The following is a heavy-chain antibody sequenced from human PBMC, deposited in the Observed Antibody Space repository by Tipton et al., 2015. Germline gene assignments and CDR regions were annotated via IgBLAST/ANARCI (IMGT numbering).Heavy chain of an antibody. D-gene: IGHD3-9*01. CDR1: AYSISSDYY. V-gene: IGHV4-38-2*01. CDR2: ISHSGNT. J-gene: IGHJ4*02. Sequence: TLSLTCAVSAYSISSDYYWGWIRQPPGKGLEWIGSISHSGNTYYNPSLKSRVTMSRDTSKNQFSQKLTSVTAADTAVYYCACQDYDSLTRDYQTVDYWGQGTLVTVSS. CDR3: ACQDYDSLTRDYQTVDY.